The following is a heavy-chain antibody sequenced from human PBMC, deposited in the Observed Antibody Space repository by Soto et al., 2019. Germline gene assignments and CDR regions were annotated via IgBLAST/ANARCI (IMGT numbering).Heavy chain of an antibody. CDR3: ARGSYYDFWSGYSRGKNYYYYGMDV. CDR2: IYYSGST. CDR1: GGSISSYY. J-gene: IGHJ6*02. V-gene: IGHV4-59*01. D-gene: IGHD3-3*01. Sequence: PSETLSLTCTVSGGSISSYYWSWIRQPPGKGLEWIGYIYYSGSTNYNPSLKSRVTISVDTSKNQFSLKLSSVTAADTAVYHCARGSYYDFWSGYSRGKNYYYYGMDVWGQGTTVTVSS.